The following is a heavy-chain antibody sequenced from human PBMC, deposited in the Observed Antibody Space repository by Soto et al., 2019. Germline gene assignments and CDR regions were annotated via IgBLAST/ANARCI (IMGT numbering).Heavy chain of an antibody. D-gene: IGHD6-13*01. J-gene: IGHJ3*02. V-gene: IGHV3-21*01. CDR1: GFTFSSYS. CDR3: ARDLIAFDAFDI. Sequence: EVQLVESGGGLVKPGGSLRLSCAASGFTFSSYSMNWVRQAPGKGLEWVSSISSSSSYIYYADSVKGRFTISRDNAKNSVYLQMNSLRAEDTAVYYCARDLIAFDAFDIWGQGTMVTVSS. CDR2: ISSSSSYI.